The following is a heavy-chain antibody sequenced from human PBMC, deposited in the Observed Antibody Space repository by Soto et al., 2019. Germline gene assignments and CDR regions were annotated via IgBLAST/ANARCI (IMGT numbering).Heavy chain of an antibody. V-gene: IGHV3-48*02. Sequence: VGSLRLSCAASGFTFTSNSMNWVRQAPGKGLEWISYITSSSSTIYYADSVKGRFNIYRDNAKNSVYLQMNSLKDEDTAVYYCARGRVVTAYFDYWGQGMLVTVSA. CDR3: ARGRVVTAYFDY. CDR1: GFTFTSNS. D-gene: IGHD2-21*02. J-gene: IGHJ4*02. CDR2: ITSSSSTI.